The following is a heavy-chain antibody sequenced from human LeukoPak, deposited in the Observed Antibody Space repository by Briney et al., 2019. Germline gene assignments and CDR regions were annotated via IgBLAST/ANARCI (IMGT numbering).Heavy chain of an antibody. CDR3: ARGRGYYDSSGYYYVRRYFDY. CDR1: GFTFSSYA. CDR2: INHSGST. V-gene: IGHV4-34*01. Sequence: GSLRLSCAASGFTFSSYAMSWIRQPPGKGLEWIGEINHSGSTNYNPSLKSRVTISVDTSKNQFSLKLSSVTAADTAVYYCARGRGYYDSSGYYYVRRYFDYWGQGTLVTVSS. J-gene: IGHJ4*02. D-gene: IGHD3-22*01.